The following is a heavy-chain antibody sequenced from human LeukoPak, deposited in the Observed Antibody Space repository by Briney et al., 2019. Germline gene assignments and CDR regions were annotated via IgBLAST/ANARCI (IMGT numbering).Heavy chain of an antibody. CDR1: GFTFSTYS. D-gene: IGHD6-13*01. CDR3: ARSPRYSRLNRG. Sequence: GGSLRLSCATSGFTFSTYSMNWVRQAPGKGLEWVSSISTSSSYIYYADSVKGRFTISRDNAKNPLYLQLNSLRAEDTALYYCARSPRYSRLNRGWGQGTLVTVSS. V-gene: IGHV3-21*01. J-gene: IGHJ4*02. CDR2: ISTSSSYI.